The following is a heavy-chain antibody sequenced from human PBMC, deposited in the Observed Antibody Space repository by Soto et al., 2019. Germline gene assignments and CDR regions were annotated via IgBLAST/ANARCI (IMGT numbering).Heavy chain of an antibody. J-gene: IGHJ4*02. CDR2: INQDGNEI. CDR1: GFTFANFW. Sequence: GGSLRLSCAASGFTFANFWLSWVRQAPGEGLEWVANINQDGNEIYYVDSVKGRFTISRENAKNSVYLQMDSLRAEDTDVYYCARAGSIGSVDCWGQGTLVTVSS. V-gene: IGHV3-7*03. CDR3: ARAGSIGSVDC. D-gene: IGHD6-19*01.